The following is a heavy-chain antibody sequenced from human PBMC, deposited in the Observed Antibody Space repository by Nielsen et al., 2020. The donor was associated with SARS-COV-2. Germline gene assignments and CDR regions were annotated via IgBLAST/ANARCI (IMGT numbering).Heavy chain of an antibody. D-gene: IGHD6-13*01. CDR3: ARGLEQAAAGTRNYYYYYYMDV. CDR1: GGTFSSYA. V-gene: IGHV1-69*04. CDR2: IIPILGIA. Sequence: SVKVSCKASGGTFSSYAISWVRQAPGQGLEWMGRIIPILGIANYAQKFQGRVTITADESTSTAYMELSSLRSEDTAVYYCARGLEQAAAGTRNYYYYYYMDVWGKGTTVTVSS. J-gene: IGHJ6*03.